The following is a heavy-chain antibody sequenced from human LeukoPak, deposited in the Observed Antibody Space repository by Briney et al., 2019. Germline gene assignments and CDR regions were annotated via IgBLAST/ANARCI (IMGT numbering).Heavy chain of an antibody. CDR3: ASVFDS. Sequence: PGGSLRLSCAASGFTFSSYGMHWVRQAPGKGLVWVSGINNDGTGTYYADSVKGRFTISRDNAKNTVYLQMNSLSAEDTAVYYCASVFDSWGQGFLVTVSS. V-gene: IGHV3-74*01. J-gene: IGHJ4*02. CDR1: GFTFSSYG. CDR2: INNDGTGT.